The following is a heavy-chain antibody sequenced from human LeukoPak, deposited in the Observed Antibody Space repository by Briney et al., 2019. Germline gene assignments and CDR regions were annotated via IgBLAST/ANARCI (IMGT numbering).Heavy chain of an antibody. Sequence: SETLSLTCAVSGGSFSEYYWTWVRQSPGKGLEWFGEINHRGTTNYNPSLQSRVTISVDTSKNQFSLKMSSVTAADTAVYYCARPGATNWFDPWGQGTLVTVSS. J-gene: IGHJ5*02. CDR3: ARPGATNWFDP. V-gene: IGHV4-34*01. CDR2: INHRGTT. CDR1: GGSFSEYY.